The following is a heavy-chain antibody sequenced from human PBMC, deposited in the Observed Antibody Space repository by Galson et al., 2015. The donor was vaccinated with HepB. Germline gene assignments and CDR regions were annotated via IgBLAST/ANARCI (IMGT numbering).Heavy chain of an antibody. J-gene: IGHJ6*02. CDR3: ARGSGELYYYGLDV. CDR2: ISSSSNTI. CDR1: GFNFSTYN. V-gene: IGHV3-48*02. Sequence: SLRLSCAVSGFNFSTYNINWVRQAPGKGLEWVSYISSSSNTIYYADSVKGRFTISRDNAKNSLYLQMNSLRDEDTAVYYCARGSGELYYYGLDVWGQGTTVTVSS. D-gene: IGHD3-10*01.